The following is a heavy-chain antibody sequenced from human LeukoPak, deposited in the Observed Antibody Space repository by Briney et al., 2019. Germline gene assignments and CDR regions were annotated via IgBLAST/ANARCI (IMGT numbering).Heavy chain of an antibody. J-gene: IGHJ4*02. CDR3: ARDLGLYDYGGNIDF. Sequence: PGGSLRLSCTASGFIFNTYSMNWVRQAPGKGLEWVSHVSSSSRTIYYADSVKGRFTISRDNAKNSLYLQMNSLRAEDTAVYYCARDLGLYDYGGNIDFWGQGTLVTVSS. CDR1: GFIFNTYS. CDR2: VSSSSRTI. V-gene: IGHV3-48*04. D-gene: IGHD4-23*01.